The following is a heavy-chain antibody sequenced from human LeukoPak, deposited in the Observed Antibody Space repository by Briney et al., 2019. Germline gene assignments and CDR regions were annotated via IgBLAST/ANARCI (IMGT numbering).Heavy chain of an antibody. CDR3: ARVRYDILTGYSYFDY. CDR2: INPNSGGT. V-gene: IGHV1-2*02. Sequence: ASVKVSCKASGYTFTGYYMYWVRQAPGQGREWMGWINPNSGGTNYAQKLQGRVTMTTDTSTSTAYMELRSLRSDDTAVYYCARVRYDILTGYSYFDYWGQGTLVTVSS. J-gene: IGHJ4*02. D-gene: IGHD3-9*01. CDR1: GYTFTGYY.